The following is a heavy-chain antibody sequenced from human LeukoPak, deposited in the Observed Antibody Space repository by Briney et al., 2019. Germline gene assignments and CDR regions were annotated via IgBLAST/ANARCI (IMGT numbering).Heavy chain of an antibody. J-gene: IGHJ6*03. Sequence: GGSLRLSCAASGFTFSGTAMHWVPHASGKGLMWVGRIRSKANSYATAYAASVTGRFTISRDDSKNTAYLQMNSLKTEDTAVYYCTRPSSGDGYNWDYYYMDVWGKGTTVTVSS. CDR1: GFTFSGTA. CDR2: IRSKANSYAT. V-gene: IGHV3-73*01. CDR3: TRPSSGDGYNWDYYYMDV. D-gene: IGHD5-24*01.